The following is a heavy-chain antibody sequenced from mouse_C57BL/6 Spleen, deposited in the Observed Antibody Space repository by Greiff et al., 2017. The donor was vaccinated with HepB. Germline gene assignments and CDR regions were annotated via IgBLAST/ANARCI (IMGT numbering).Heavy chain of an antibody. Sequence: EVQLQQSGTVLARPGASVKMSCKTSGYTFTSYWMHWVKQRPGQGLEWIGAIYPGNSDTSYNQKFKGKAKLTAVTSASTAYMELSSLTNEDSAVYYCTIYGNYSAWFAYWGQGTLVTVSA. CDR3: TIYGNYSAWFAY. CDR2: IYPGNSDT. D-gene: IGHD2-1*01. J-gene: IGHJ3*01. V-gene: IGHV1-5*01. CDR1: GYTFTSYW.